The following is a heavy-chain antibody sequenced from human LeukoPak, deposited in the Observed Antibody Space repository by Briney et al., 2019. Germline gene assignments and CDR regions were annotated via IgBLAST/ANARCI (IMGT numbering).Heavy chain of an antibody. Sequence: KPSETLSLTCTVSGGSISSSSYYWGWIRQPPGKGLERIGSIYYSGSTYYNPSLKSRVTISVDTSKNQFSLKLSSVPAADTAVYYCARRTDCSSTSCYLGYFDYWGQGTLVTVSS. D-gene: IGHD2-2*01. CDR3: ARRTDCSSTSCYLGYFDY. J-gene: IGHJ4*02. V-gene: IGHV4-39*01. CDR2: IYYSGST. CDR1: GGSISSSSYY.